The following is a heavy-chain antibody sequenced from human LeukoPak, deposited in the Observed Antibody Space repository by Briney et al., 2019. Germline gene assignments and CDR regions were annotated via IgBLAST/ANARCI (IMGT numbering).Heavy chain of an antibody. J-gene: IGHJ6*03. CDR1: GVSISSDGYS. CDR3: ARVLGSYDYYHYYYYLDV. D-gene: IGHD5-12*01. Sequence: PSETLCLTCAVSGVSISSDGYSWIWLRQHPGQGLEWIGYIDYSGSTYYNSSLKRRITITVNASKYQYSLMLSFVTEADTAVYYCARVLGSYDYYHYYYYLDVWGKGTTVTVSS. CDR2: IDYSGST. V-gene: IGHV4-31*11.